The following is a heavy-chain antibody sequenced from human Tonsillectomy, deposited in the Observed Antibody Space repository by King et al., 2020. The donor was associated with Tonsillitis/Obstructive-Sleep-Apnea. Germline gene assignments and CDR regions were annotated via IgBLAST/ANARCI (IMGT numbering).Heavy chain of an antibody. J-gene: IGHJ4*02. CDR1: GFTFDDYA. Sequence: VQLVESGGDLAQPGRSLRLSCAASGFTFDDYAMHWVRQAPGKGLEWVSGISWNSGSIGYADSVKGRITISRDNAKNSLYLQMNSLRAEDTALYYCAKDPSYDFWSGPYYFDYWGQGTLVTVYS. D-gene: IGHD3-3*01. CDR3: AKDPSYDFWSGPYYFDY. V-gene: IGHV3-9*01. CDR2: ISWNSGSI.